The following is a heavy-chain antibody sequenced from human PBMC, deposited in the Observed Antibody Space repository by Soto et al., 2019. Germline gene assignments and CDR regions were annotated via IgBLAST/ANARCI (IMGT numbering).Heavy chain of an antibody. CDR3: ARAAPYDSRPPFDP. J-gene: IGHJ5*02. V-gene: IGHV4-39*01. CDR2: IYYSGST. Sequence: SETLSLTCTVSGGSISSSSYYWGWIRQPPGKGLEWIGSIYYSGSTYYNPSLKSRVTISVDTSKNQFSLKLSSVTAADTAVYYCARAAPYDSRPPFDPWGQGTLVTVSS. D-gene: IGHD3-22*01. CDR1: GGSISSSSYY.